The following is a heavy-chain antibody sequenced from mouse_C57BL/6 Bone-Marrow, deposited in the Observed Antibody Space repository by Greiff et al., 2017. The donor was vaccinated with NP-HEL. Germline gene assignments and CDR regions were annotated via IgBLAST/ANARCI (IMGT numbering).Heavy chain of an antibody. CDR3: ARHATVVATEGYYFDY. V-gene: IGHV5-6*01. CDR1: GFTFSSYG. D-gene: IGHD1-1*01. CDR2: ISSGGSYT. J-gene: IGHJ2*01. Sequence: VQLKESGGDLVKPGGSLKLSCAASGFTFSSYGMSWVRQTPDKRLEWVATISSGGSYTYYPDSVKGRFTISRDNAKNTLYLQMSSLKSEDTAMYYCARHATVVATEGYYFDYWGQGTTLTVSS.